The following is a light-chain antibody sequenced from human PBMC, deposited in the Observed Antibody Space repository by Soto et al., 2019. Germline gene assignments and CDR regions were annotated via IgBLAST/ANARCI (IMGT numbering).Light chain of an antibody. Sequence: QSALTQPASVSGSPGQSITMSCTGTSSDVGGYNYVSWYQQHPGRAPKLMIYEVSSRPSGVSNRFSGSKSGNTASLTISGLQAEDEADYYCSSYTSSSTLVFGTGTKLTVL. CDR3: SSYTSSSTLV. V-gene: IGLV2-14*01. CDR2: EVS. CDR1: SSDVGGYNY. J-gene: IGLJ1*01.